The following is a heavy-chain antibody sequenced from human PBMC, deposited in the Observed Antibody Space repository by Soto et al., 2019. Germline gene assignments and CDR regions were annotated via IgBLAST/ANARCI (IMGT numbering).Heavy chain of an antibody. Sequence: QVQLAQSGAEVKKPGASVKVSCKASGYIFSAYYLYWVRQAPGRGLEWVGSINPDSGGTNYAQKFLGWVTMTRDTSIRTAYMELNSLRSDDTAVYYCARGETGVDDALDIWGQGTMVTVSS. CDR1: GYIFSAYY. CDR3: ARGETGVDDALDI. V-gene: IGHV1-2*04. J-gene: IGHJ3*02. D-gene: IGHD7-27*01. CDR2: INPDSGGT.